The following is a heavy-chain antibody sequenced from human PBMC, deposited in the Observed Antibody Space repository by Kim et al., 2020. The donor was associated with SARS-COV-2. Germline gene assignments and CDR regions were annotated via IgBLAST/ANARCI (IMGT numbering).Heavy chain of an antibody. CDR1: GFTFSDYY. V-gene: IGHV3-11*06. CDR3: ARSSSTMVRTHFRVIGGMDV. Sequence: GGSLRLSCAASGFTFSDYYMSWIRQAPGKGLEWVSCISSSSSYTNYADSVKGRFTISRDNAKNSLYLQMNSLRAEDTAVYYCARSSSTMVRTHFRVIGGMDVWGQGPTVTVSS. D-gene: IGHD3-10*01. CDR2: ISSSSSYT. J-gene: IGHJ6*01.